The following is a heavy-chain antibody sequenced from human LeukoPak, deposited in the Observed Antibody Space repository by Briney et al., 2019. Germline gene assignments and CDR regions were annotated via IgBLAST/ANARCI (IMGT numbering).Heavy chain of an antibody. Sequence: GGSLRLSCSASGFTFSNYAMHWVRQAPGKGLESVSAISSNGGSTYYADSVKGRFTISRDNSRNTLYLQVSSLRAEDTAGYYCRSGDYWGQGTLVTVSS. CDR3: RSGDY. CDR1: GFTFSNYA. V-gene: IGHV3-64D*06. D-gene: IGHD3-10*01. J-gene: IGHJ4*02. CDR2: ISSNGGST.